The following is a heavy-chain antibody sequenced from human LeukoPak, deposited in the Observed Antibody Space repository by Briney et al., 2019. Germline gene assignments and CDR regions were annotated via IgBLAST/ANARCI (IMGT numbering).Heavy chain of an antibody. CDR2: IYYSGST. J-gene: IGHJ4*02. CDR3: ARDEGSSGLKGFGY. V-gene: IGHV4-31*03. CDR1: GGSISSGGYY. D-gene: IGHD3-22*01. Sequence: ASETLSLTCTVSGGSISSGGYYWSWIRQHPGKGLEWIGYIYYSGSTYYNPSLKSRVTISVDTSKNQFSLKLSSVTAADTAVYYCARDEGSSGLKGFGYWGQGTLVTVSS.